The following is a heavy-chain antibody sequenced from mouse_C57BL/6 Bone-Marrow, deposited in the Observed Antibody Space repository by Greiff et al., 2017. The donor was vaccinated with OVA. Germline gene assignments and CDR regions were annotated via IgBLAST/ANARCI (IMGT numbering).Heavy chain of an antibody. CDR1: GYPFTSYG. CDR2: IYPRSGNT. CDR3: ARAATVVPD. J-gene: IGHJ2*01. V-gene: IGHV1-81*01. Sequence: VQLQPSGAELARPGASVKLSCKASGYPFTSYGISCVKQRTGPGLEWIGEIYPRSGNTSYNEKFKGKSTLTADKSSSTAYMGLRSLTSEDSAVYFCARAATVVPDWGQGTTLTVSS. D-gene: IGHD1-1*01.